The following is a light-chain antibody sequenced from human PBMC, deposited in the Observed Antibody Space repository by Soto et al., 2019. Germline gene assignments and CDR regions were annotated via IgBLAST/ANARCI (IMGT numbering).Light chain of an antibody. V-gene: IGKV1-9*01. CDR2: AAS. Sequence: DIQLTQSPSFLSASVGDRVTITCRASQGIHSYLVWYQQKLGTAPKLLIYAASTLQSGVPSRFSGSGSGTELSLTISSLQPEDFATYDCQKSLSYPFTFGPGTTVDI. CDR3: QKSLSYPFT. J-gene: IGKJ3*01. CDR1: QGIHSY.